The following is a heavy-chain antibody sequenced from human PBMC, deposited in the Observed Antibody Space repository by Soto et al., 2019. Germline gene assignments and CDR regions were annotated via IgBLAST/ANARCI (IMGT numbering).Heavy chain of an antibody. CDR2: IQQDGTEK. D-gene: IGHD3-10*01. CDR1: GFTFRSYW. J-gene: IGHJ4*02. V-gene: IGHV3-7*01. Sequence: GGSLRLSCAASGFTFRSYWMTWVRQPPGKGLEWVANIQQDGTEKNYVDSVKGRFTISRDNAKNSLYLQMNSLRAEDTAVYYCARGPYQSSNYYGSEFDYWGKGILVPVSS. CDR3: ARGPYQSSNYYGSEFDY.